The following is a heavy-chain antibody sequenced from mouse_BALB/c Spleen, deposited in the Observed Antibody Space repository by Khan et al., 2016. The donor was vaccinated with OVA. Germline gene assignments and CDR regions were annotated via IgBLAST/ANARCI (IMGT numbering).Heavy chain of an antibody. D-gene: IGHD1-1*01. CDR1: GFTFNSYG. Sequence: EVELVESGGGLVQPGGSRKLSCAASGFTFNSYGMHWVRQAPEKGLEGVAYISGDSNTIYYADTVKGRFTISRDNPKNTLFLQMTSIMIEDTAMYYCATSYFYGYYFDYWGPGTTLTVS. CDR2: ISGDSNTI. V-gene: IGHV5-17*02. CDR3: ATSYFYGYYFDY. J-gene: IGHJ2*01.